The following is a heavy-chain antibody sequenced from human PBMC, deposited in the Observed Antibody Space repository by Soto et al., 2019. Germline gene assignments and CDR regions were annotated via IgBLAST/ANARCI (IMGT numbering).Heavy chain of an antibody. D-gene: IGHD2-21*01. Sequence: PSETLSLTCTVSGGSISSGDYYWSWISQPPGKGLEWIGYIYYSGSAYYNPSLKCRVTISVDTSKNQFSLKLSSVTAADTAVYYCPRVGHINWFDPWGQGTLVTVS. V-gene: IGHV4-30-4*01. CDR2: IYYSGSA. J-gene: IGHJ5*02. CDR3: PRVGHINWFDP. CDR1: GGSISSGDYY.